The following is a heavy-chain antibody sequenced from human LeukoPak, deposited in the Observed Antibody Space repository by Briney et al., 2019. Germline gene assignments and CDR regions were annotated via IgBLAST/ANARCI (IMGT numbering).Heavy chain of an antibody. V-gene: IGHV5-51*01. CDR3: ARSHYDYVWGSYRTYYFDY. D-gene: IGHD3-16*02. Sequence: GESLQISCQGSGSRFTSYWIGWVRQMPGKGLEWMGIIYPGDSDTRYSPSFQGQVTISADKSISTAYLQWSSLKASDTAMYYCARSHYDYVWGSYRTYYFDYWGQGTLVTVSS. CDR1: GSRFTSYW. CDR2: IYPGDSDT. J-gene: IGHJ4*02.